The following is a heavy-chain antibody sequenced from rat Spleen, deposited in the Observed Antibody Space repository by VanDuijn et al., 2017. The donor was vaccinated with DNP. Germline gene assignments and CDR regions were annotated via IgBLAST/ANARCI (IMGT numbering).Heavy chain of an antibody. CDR1: GFTFSGYD. J-gene: IGHJ2*01. CDR2: ISTSGGST. CDR3: ARRTPGDY. Sequence: EVQLVESGGGLLQPGRSLRLSCAASGFTFSGYDMAWVRQAPSKGLEWVASISTSGGSTYYRDSVKGRFTVSRDNAKSTLYLQMDSLRSEDTATYYCARRTPGDYWGQGVMVTVSS. V-gene: IGHV5-25*01. D-gene: IGHD5-1*01.